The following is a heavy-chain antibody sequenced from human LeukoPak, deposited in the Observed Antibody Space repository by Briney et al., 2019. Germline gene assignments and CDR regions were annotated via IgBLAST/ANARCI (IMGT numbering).Heavy chain of an antibody. D-gene: IGHD5-18*01. CDR3: ARTISRYNSGQEGASKLDY. Sequence: SETLSLTCVVYGGSFSGYYWTWIRQPPGKGLEWIGEMNDSGSTNYTPSLKSRVTMSVDTSKSQFSLKLSSVTGADTAVYYCARTISRYNSGQEGASKLDYWGQGTLVTVSS. J-gene: IGHJ4*02. CDR1: GGSFSGYY. V-gene: IGHV4-34*01. CDR2: MNDSGST.